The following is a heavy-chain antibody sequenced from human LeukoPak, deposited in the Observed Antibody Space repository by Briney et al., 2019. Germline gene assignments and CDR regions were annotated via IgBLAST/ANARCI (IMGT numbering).Heavy chain of an antibody. Sequence: SETLSLTCTVSGGSISSYYWSWIRQPPGKGLEWIGYIYYSGSTNYNPSLKSRVTISVDTSKNQFSLKLSSVTAADTAVYYCAREETTGHFDYWGQGTLVTVSS. J-gene: IGHJ4*02. V-gene: IGHV4-59*12. CDR2: IYYSGST. CDR3: AREETTGHFDY. CDR1: GGSISSYY. D-gene: IGHD4-11*01.